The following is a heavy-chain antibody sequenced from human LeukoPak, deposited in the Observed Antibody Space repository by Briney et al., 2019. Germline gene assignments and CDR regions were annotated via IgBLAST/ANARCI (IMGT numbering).Heavy chain of an antibody. V-gene: IGHV1-46*01. CDR1: GYTFTNYC. D-gene: IGHD5-12*01. CDR2: INPSGGST. CDR3: AREGEIGYDLSDY. Sequence: ASVKVSCKASGYTFTNYCMNWVRQAPGPGLEWMGIINPSGGSTSYAQKFQGRVTVTRDTSTSTVYMELSSLRSEDTAMYYCAREGEIGYDLSDYWGQGTLVTVSS. J-gene: IGHJ4*02.